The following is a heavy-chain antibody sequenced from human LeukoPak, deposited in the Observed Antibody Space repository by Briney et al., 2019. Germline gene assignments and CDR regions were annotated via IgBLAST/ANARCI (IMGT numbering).Heavy chain of an antibody. V-gene: IGHV3-7*01. CDR3: TRDHEVPMDV. D-gene: IGHD2-2*01. CDR2: IKQDGSEK. J-gene: IGHJ6*02. CDR1: GFTFSSYY. Sequence: GGSLRLSCAASGFTFSSYYMSWVRQAPGKGLEWVANIKQDGSEKYYVDSVKGRFTISRDNAKNSLYLQMNSLRAEDTAVYYCTRDHEVPMDVWGQGTTVTVSS.